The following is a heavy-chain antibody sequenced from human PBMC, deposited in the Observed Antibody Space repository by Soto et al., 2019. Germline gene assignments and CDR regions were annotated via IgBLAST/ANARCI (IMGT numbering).Heavy chain of an antibody. D-gene: IGHD3-22*01. J-gene: IGHJ4*02. V-gene: IGHV3-49*03. CDR3: TREVDYYDSSGTDY. CDR1: GFTFGDYA. CDR2: IRSKAYGGTT. Sequence: PGGSLRLSCTSSGFTFGDYAMSWFRQAPGKGLEWVGFIRSKAYGGTTEYAASVKGRFTISGDDSKSIAYLQMNSLKTEDTAVYYCTREVDYYDSSGTDYWGQGTLVTVSS.